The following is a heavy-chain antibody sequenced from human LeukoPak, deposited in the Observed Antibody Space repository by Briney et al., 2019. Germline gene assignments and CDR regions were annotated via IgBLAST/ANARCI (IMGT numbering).Heavy chain of an antibody. V-gene: IGHV3-21*01. D-gene: IGHD6-6*01. CDR3: AREGSVAARHDAFEI. CDR2: ISSTSSYI. Sequence: GGSLRLSCAASGFTFSSYSMNWVRQAPGKGLEWVSSISSTSSYIFYADSVKGRFTVSRDNAKNSLYVQMNSLRAEDTAVYYCAREGSVAARHDAFEIWGQGTMVTVSS. J-gene: IGHJ3*02. CDR1: GFTFSSYS.